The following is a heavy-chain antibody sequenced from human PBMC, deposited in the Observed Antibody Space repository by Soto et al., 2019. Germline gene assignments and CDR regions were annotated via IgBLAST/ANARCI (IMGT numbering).Heavy chain of an antibody. D-gene: IGHD4-17*01. J-gene: IGHJ4*02. CDR2: INPSGST. V-gene: IGHV4-34*01. CDR3: AGGRYGGAAN. CDR1: GGSLSGYY. Sequence: QVHLQQWGAGLLKPSETLSLTCAVYGGSLSGYYWSWIRQPPGKGLEWIGEINPSGSTNYTPSLKSPVTTSGDTPKKQFSLKLVAVTAAYSAVYYCAGGRYGGAANWGQGTLVTVSS.